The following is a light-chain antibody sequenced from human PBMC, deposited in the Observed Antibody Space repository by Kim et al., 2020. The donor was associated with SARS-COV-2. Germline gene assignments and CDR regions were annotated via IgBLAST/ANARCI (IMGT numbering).Light chain of an antibody. Sequence: PSITISCTGTSVDVGGYNYVSWYQQHPGKAPKLMIYDVSKRPSGVSNRFSGSKSGNTASLTISGLQAEDEADYYCSSYTSSSSYVFGTGTKVTVL. CDR2: DVS. CDR3: SSYTSSSSYV. V-gene: IGLV2-14*04. CDR1: SVDVGGYNY. J-gene: IGLJ1*01.